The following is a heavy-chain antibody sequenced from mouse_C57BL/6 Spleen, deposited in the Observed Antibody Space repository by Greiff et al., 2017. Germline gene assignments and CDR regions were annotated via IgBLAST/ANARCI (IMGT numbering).Heavy chain of an antibody. V-gene: IGHV5-9-1*02. CDR2: ISSGGDYI. Sequence: EVLLVESGEGLVKPGGSLKLSCAASGFTFSSYAMSWVRQTPEKRLEWVAYISSGGDYIYYADTVKGRFTISRDNARNTLYLQMSSLKSEDTDMYYSKRVDYGRAMDYWGQGTSVTVSS. D-gene: IGHD1-1*01. CDR3: KRVDYGRAMDY. CDR1: GFTFSSYA. J-gene: IGHJ4*01.